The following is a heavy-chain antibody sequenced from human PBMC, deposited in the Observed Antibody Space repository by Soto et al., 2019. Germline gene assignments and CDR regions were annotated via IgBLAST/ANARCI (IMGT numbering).Heavy chain of an antibody. J-gene: IGHJ4*02. CDR3: ARWSLGVGLDY. Sequence: PSETLSLTCSVSGGSISSYSWIWIRQPAGKGLECIGRVYTSGSTNYSPPLKSRVTMSVDTSKNQFSLKLSSVTAADTAVYYCARWSLGVGLDYWGPGTLVTVSS. V-gene: IGHV4-4*07. D-gene: IGHD3-3*01. CDR2: VYTSGST. CDR1: GGSISSYS.